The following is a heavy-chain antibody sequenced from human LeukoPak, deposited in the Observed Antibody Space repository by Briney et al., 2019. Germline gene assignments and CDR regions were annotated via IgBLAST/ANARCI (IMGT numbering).Heavy chain of an antibody. D-gene: IGHD3-3*01. CDR3: ARSPYYDFWSGSWFDP. CDR2: ISSNGGST. V-gene: IGHV3-64*01. Sequence: SGGSLRLSCAASGFTFSSYAMHWVRQAPGKGLEYVSAISSNGGSTYYANSVKGRFTISRDNSKDTLYLQMGSLRAEDMAVYYCARSPYYDFWSGSWFDPWGQGTLVTVSS. J-gene: IGHJ5*02. CDR1: GFTFSSYA.